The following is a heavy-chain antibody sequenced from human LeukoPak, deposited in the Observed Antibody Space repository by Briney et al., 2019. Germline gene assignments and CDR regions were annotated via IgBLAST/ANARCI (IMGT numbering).Heavy chain of an antibody. Sequence: TGGSLRLSCAASGFTFSSYSMNWVRQAPGKGLEWVSSISGSSTYIYYADSVKGRFTISRDNAKNSLYLQLNSLRAEDTAVYYCARTYYDILTGYNPYFDYWGQGILVTVSS. D-gene: IGHD3-9*01. V-gene: IGHV3-21*06. CDR1: GFTFSSYS. CDR2: ISGSSTYI. CDR3: ARTYYDILTGYNPYFDY. J-gene: IGHJ4*02.